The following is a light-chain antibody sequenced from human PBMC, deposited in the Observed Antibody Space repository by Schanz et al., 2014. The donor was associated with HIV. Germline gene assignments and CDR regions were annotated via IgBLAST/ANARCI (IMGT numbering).Light chain of an antibody. V-gene: IGLV2-14*03. J-gene: IGLJ1*01. CDR2: DVS. CDR1: SSDVGGYNY. Sequence: QSALTQPASVSGSPGQSITISCTGTSSDVGGYNYVSWYQQHPGKAPKLMIYDVSNRPSGVSNRFSGSKSGNTASLTISGLQAEDEADYYCSLHMRRTTLDVFGTGTKLT. CDR3: SLHMRRTTLDV.